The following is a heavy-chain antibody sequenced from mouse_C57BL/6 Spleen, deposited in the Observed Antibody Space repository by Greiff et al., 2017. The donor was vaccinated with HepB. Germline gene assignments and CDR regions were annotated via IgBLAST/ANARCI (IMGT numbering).Heavy chain of an antibody. D-gene: IGHD1-1*01. J-gene: IGHJ1*03. CDR2: INPNNGGT. Sequence: EVQLQQSGPELVKPGASVKIPCKASGYTFTDYNMDWVKQSHGKSLEWIGDINPNNGGTIYNQKFKGKATLTVDKSSSTAYMELRSLTSEDTAVYYCASTLYYYGSSYWYFDVWGTGTTVTVSS. CDR1: GYTFTDYN. CDR3: ASTLYYYGSSYWYFDV. V-gene: IGHV1-18*01.